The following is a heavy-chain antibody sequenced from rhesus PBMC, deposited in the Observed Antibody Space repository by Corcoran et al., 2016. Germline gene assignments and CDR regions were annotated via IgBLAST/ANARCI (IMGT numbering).Heavy chain of an antibody. CDR1: GASISSYW. Sequence: QVQLQESGPGLVKPSETLSLTCAVSGASISSYWWSWIRQPPGKGLEWIGEVNGNSVTTYSNPSLKSPVTISKDASKNQFSRKLGSVTAADTAGYYCARGPIVVIKYGLDSWGQGVVVTVSS. J-gene: IGHJ6*01. V-gene: IGHV4-80*01. CDR3: ARGPIVVIKYGLDS. D-gene: IGHD3-28*01. CDR2: VNGNSVTT.